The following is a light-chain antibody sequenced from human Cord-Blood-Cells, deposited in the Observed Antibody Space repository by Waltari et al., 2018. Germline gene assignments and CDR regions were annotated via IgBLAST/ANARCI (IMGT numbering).Light chain of an antibody. CDR1: SSNIGSNT. V-gene: IGLV1-44*01. CDR2: SNN. CDR3: AAWDDSLNGYV. J-gene: IGLJ1*01. Sequence: QYVLTQPPSASGPPGPRDPLSCSGSSSNIGSNTVNWYQPLPGTAPKLLIYSNNQRPSGVPDRFSGSKSGTSASLAISVLQSEDEADYYCAAWDDSLNGYVFGTGTKVTVL.